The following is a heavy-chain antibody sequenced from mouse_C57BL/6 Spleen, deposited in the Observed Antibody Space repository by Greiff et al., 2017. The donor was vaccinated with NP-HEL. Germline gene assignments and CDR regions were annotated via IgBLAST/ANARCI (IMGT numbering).Heavy chain of an antibody. V-gene: IGHV2-2*01. CDR3: ARRLSLYYAIDY. CDR2: IWSGGST. D-gene: IGHD2-4*01. Sequence: QVQLKQSGPGLVQPSQSLSITCTVSGFSLTSYGVHWVRQSPGTGLEWLGVIWSGGSTDYNAAFISSLSISKYKSKSQVFIKMNSLQADDTAIYYCARRLSLYYAIDYWGQGTSVTVSS. CDR1: GFSLTSYG. J-gene: IGHJ4*01.